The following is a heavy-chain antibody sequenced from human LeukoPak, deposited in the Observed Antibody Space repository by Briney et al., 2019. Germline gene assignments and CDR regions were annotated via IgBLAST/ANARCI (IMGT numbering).Heavy chain of an antibody. Sequence: GGSLRLSCAASGFTVSSNYMSWVRQAPGKGLEWVSVIYSGGTTYYTDSVKGRFTISRDNSKNTLYLQMNSLRAEDTAVYHCARASGPPITMIGRDFDYWGQGTLVTVSS. CDR1: GFTVSSNY. D-gene: IGHD3-22*01. V-gene: IGHV3-53*01. CDR3: ARASGPPITMIGRDFDY. CDR2: IYSGGTT. J-gene: IGHJ4*02.